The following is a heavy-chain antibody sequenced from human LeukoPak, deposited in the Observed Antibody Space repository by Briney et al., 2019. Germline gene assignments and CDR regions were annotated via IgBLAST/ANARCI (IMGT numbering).Heavy chain of an antibody. V-gene: IGHV4-34*01. D-gene: IGHD2-2*01. CDR1: GGSFSGYY. CDR3: AGEGMNIVVVPAAQDYYYYYYMDV. J-gene: IGHJ6*03. Sequence: PSETLSLTCAVYGGSFSGYYWSWIRQPPGKGLEWIGEINHSGSTNYNPSLKSRVTISVDTSKNQFSLKLSSVTAADTAVYYCAGEGMNIVVVPAAQDYYYYYYMDVWGKGTTVTVSS. CDR2: INHSGST.